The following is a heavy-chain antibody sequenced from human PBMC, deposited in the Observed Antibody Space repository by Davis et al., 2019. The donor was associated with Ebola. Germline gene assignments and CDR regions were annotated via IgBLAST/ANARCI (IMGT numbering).Heavy chain of an antibody. CDR2: IYPGDSDT. CDR3: ARRTEWLQNWFDP. Sequence: GESLKISCHGSGYSFTSYWIGWVRQMPGKGLEWMGIIYPGDSDTRYSPSFQGQVTISADKSISTAYLQWSSLKASDTAMYYCARRTEWLQNWFDPWGQGTLVTISS. V-gene: IGHV5-51*01. J-gene: IGHJ5*02. CDR1: GYSFTSYW. D-gene: IGHD3-3*01.